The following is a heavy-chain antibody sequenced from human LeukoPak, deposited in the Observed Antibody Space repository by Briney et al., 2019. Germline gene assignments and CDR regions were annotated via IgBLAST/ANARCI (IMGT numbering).Heavy chain of an antibody. V-gene: IGHV4-34*01. D-gene: IGHD3-22*01. CDR1: GGSFSGYY. CDR2: INHSGST. CDR3: ARGWLLLNWFDP. Sequence: PSETLSLTCAVYGGSFSGYYWSWIRQPPGKGLEWIGEINHSGSTNYNPSLKSRVTISVDTSKNQFTLKLSSVTAADTAVYYCARGWLLLNWFDPWGQGTLVTVSS. J-gene: IGHJ5*02.